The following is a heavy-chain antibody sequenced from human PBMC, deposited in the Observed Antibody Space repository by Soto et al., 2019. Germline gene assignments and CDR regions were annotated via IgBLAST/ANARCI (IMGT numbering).Heavy chain of an antibody. Sequence: EVQLLESGGGLVQPGGSLRLSCAASGLTFSSYAISWVRQAPGKGLEWVSVIYSGGSTYYANAVKGRFTISRDISENTVYLELDKLTVDDTAVYYCARAREPEYSSSIFFDYWGRGTLVTVSS. D-gene: IGHD6-6*01. CDR3: ARAREPEYSSSIFFDY. CDR2: IYSGGST. J-gene: IGHJ4*02. CDR1: GLTFSSYA. V-gene: IGHV3-23*01.